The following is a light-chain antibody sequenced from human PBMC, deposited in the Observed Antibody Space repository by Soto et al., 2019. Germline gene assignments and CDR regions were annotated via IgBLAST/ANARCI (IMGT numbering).Light chain of an antibody. CDR3: QQYGGSRT. CDR2: GAS. CDR1: QSVRNNY. Sequence: ETVLTQSQCTLSLSPGARATLACRASQSVRNNYLALLPQKPGQAPSLLISGASTSAPGVPDRFSGDGSGTDFTLTIRRLEPEDFAVYYCQQYGGSRTFGQGTKVDIK. V-gene: IGKV3-20*01. J-gene: IGKJ1*01.